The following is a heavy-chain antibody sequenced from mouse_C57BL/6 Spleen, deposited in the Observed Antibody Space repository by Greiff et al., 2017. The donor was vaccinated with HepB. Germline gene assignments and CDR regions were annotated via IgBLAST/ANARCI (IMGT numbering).Heavy chain of an antibody. CDR2: IRNKANNHAT. CDR3: TRGGSSFYWYFDV. V-gene: IGHV6-6*01. CDR1: GFTFSDAW. J-gene: IGHJ1*03. D-gene: IGHD1-1*01. Sequence: EVKLVESGGGLVQPGGSMKLSCAASGFTFSDAWMDWVRQSPEKGLEWVAEIRNKANNHATYYAESVKGRFTISRDDSKSSVYLQMNSLRAEDTGIYYCTRGGSSFYWYFDVWGTGTTVTVSS.